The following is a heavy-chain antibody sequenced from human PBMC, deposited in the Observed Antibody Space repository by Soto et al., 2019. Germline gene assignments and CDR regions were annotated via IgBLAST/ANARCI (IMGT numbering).Heavy chain of an antibody. V-gene: IGHV4-31*03. J-gene: IGHJ2*01. CDR1: GDCSTAGGHY. CDR3: AALTAIYWNCSI. D-gene: IGHD2-21*02. CDR2: IHYSGTT. Sequence: TLSLTCTVSGDCSTAGGHYWAWIRQHPEKGLEWLGYIHYSGTTDYNPSLKRRLTVSVDTSKSHFSLSLSSVTPADTAIYYSAALTAIYWNCSIWGRGTPVTVS.